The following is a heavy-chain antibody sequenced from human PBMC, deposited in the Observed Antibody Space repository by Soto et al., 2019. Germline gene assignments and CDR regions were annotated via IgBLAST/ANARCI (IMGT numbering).Heavy chain of an antibody. CDR3: ARGEIRGYDY. J-gene: IGHJ4*02. D-gene: IGHD3-22*01. V-gene: IGHV4-4*07. CDR1: GGSISGYY. Sequence: QVQLQESGPGLVRPSETLSLTCSVSGGSISGYYWGWIRQPAGKGLEWVGRIYASGRTNYAPSLQSRVTLSLDTSENQFSLRLISVTAADTAIYYCARGEIRGYDYWGQGTLVTVS. CDR2: IYASGRT.